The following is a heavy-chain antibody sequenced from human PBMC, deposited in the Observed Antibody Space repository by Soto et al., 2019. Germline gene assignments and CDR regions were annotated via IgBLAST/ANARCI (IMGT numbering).Heavy chain of an antibody. CDR1: GFTFSNYG. J-gene: IGHJ4*02. V-gene: IGHV3-74*03. Sequence: GGSLRLSCAASGFTFSNYGMHWVRQAPGKGLVWVSRINSDGSSTTYADSVKGRFTISRDNAKNTLYLQMNSLRAEDTAVYYCARVETCSSTSCYSVFDYWGQGTLVTVSS. CDR3: ARVETCSSTSCYSVFDY. D-gene: IGHD2-2*01. CDR2: INSDGSST.